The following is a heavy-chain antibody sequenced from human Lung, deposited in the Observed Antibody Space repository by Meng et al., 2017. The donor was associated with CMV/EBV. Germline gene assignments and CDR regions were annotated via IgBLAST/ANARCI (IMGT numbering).Heavy chain of an antibody. V-gene: IGHV1-2*02. CDR1: GYTFTGYY. D-gene: IGHD6-19*01. J-gene: IGHJ5*02. CDR2: INPSSGGT. CDR3: ARDPPPDPGIAVAGFFDP. Sequence: ASXXVSXKASGYTFTGYYMHWVRQAPGQGLEWMGWINPSSGGTNYAQKFQGRVTMTRDTSISTAYMELSRLRSDDTAVYYCARDPPPDPGIAVAGFFDPWXQGTLVTVSS.